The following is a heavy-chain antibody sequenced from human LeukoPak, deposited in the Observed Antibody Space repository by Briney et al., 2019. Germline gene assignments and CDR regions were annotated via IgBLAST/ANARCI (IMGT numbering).Heavy chain of an antibody. V-gene: IGHV3-23*01. J-gene: IGHJ5*02. CDR2: IGGRGGST. CDR1: GFRFSDFT. D-gene: IGHD3-16*01. CDR3: GKEGGA. Sequence: SGGSLRLSCAASGFRFSDFTMTWVRQAPGKGPEWVSAIGGRGGSTYYADPLGGRFTISRDNSKDMVYLQMNSLKVEDTATYYCGKEGGAWGQGTKVTVSS.